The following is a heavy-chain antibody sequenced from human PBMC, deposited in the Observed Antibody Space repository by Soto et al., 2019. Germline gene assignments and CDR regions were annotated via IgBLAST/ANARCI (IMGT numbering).Heavy chain of an antibody. CDR1: GGSISGYY. CDR3: ARHVNLPLAGTGFDS. J-gene: IGHJ4*02. V-gene: IGHV4-59*08. D-gene: IGHD6-19*01. Sequence: SETLSLTCTVSGGSISGYYWRWLRQPPGKGLEWIGYIYNIGSTNYNPSLRSRVTMSIDTSQEQFSLKLSSVTATDTAVYYCARHVNLPLAGTGFDSRGRGTLVT. CDR2: IYNIGST.